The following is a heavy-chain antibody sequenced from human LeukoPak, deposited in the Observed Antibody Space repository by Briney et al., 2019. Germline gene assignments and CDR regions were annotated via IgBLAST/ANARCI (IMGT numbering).Heavy chain of an antibody. Sequence: GGSLRLSCAASRFTFSSYWMNWVRQAPGKGLEWVANIKEDGSDKYYVDSVKGRLTISRDNAKKSLYLQMNSLRAEDTAIYYCARGAMAAAGYWGQGTLVTVSS. J-gene: IGHJ4*02. CDR2: IKEDGSDK. CDR1: RFTFSSYW. V-gene: IGHV3-7*01. CDR3: ARGAMAAAGY. D-gene: IGHD6-13*01.